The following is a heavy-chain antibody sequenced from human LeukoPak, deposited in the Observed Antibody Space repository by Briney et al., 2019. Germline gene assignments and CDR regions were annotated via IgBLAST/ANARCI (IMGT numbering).Heavy chain of an antibody. D-gene: IGHD3-3*01. CDR3: ARITPGNDFWSGYYPYYYYGMDV. CDR2: IWYDGSNK. V-gene: IGHV3-33*08. J-gene: IGHJ6*02. Sequence: GGSLRLSCAASGFTFSSYTMSWVRQAPGKGLEWVAVIWYDGSNKYYADSVKGRFTISRDNSKNTLYLQMNSLRAEDTAVYYCARITPGNDFWSGYYPYYYYGMDVWGQGTTVTVSS. CDR1: GFTFSSYT.